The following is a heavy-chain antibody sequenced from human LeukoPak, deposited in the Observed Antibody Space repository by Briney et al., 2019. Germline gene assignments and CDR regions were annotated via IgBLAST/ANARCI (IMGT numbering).Heavy chain of an antibody. J-gene: IGHJ5*02. Sequence: SETLSLTCTVSGGSISSYYWSWIRQPPGKGLEWTGYIYYSGSTNYNPSLKSRVTISVDTSKNQFSLKLSSVTTADTAVYYCAREGMKPGWFDPWGQGTLVTVSS. CDR1: GGSISSYY. D-gene: IGHD3-10*01. V-gene: IGHV4-59*01. CDR2: IYYSGST. CDR3: AREGMKPGWFDP.